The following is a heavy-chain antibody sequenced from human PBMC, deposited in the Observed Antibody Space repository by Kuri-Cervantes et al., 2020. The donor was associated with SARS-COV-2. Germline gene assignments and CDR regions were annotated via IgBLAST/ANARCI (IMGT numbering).Heavy chain of an antibody. CDR3: ARDLDSSSIFDAFDI. CDR1: GFIFSDYY. D-gene: IGHD6-13*01. CDR2: IGPSGTTK. Sequence: GESLKISCTASGFIFSDYYMTWIRQAPGKGLEWVSNIGPSGTTKYYADSVKGRFTISRDNAKNSLYLQMSSLRAEDTAVYYCARDLDSSSIFDAFDIWGQGTMVTVSS. V-gene: IGHV3-11*04. J-gene: IGHJ3*02.